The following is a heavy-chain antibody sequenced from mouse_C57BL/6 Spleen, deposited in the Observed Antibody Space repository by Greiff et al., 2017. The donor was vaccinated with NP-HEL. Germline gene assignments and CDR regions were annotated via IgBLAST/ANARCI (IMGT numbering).Heavy chain of an antibody. CDR2: ISDGGSYT. J-gene: IGHJ2*01. Sequence: EVQLVESGGGLVKPGGSLKLSCAASGFTFSSYAMSWVRQTPEKRLEWVATISDGGSYTYYPDNVKGRFTISRDNDKNNLYLQMSHLKSEDTAMYYCAREVTGTSYFDYWGQGTTLTVSS. V-gene: IGHV5-4*01. D-gene: IGHD4-1*01. CDR1: GFTFSSYA. CDR3: AREVTGTSYFDY.